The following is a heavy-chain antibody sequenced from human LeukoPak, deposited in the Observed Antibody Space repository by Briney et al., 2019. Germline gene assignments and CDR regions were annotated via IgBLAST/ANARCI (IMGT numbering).Heavy chain of an antibody. J-gene: IGHJ4*02. D-gene: IGHD6-19*01. Sequence: GRSLRLSCAASGFTFSSYWMHWVRQAPGKGLVWVSRINSDGSSTSYADSVKGRFTISRDNAKNTLYLQMNSLRAEDTAVYYCGRVAVAGSFDYWGQGTLVTVSS. CDR2: INSDGSST. CDR3: GRVAVAGSFDY. V-gene: IGHV3-74*01. CDR1: GFTFSSYW.